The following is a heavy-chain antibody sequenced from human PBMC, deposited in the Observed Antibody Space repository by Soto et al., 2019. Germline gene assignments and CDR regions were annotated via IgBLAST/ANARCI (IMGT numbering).Heavy chain of an antibody. CDR2: INPNSGGT. D-gene: IGHD2-15*01. CDR3: ANVKENSGGGSSYAKSYH. V-gene: IGHV1-2*02. CDR1: GYTFTGYY. Sequence: QVQLVQSGAEVKKPGASVNVFCKASGYTFTGYYIHWVRQAPGQGLEWMGWINPNSGGTKYATKSQRRVTATSDTSIRTTYMELSGLRSDDAAVYYCANVKENSGGGSSYAKSYHRGQGTLGTVS. J-gene: IGHJ4*02.